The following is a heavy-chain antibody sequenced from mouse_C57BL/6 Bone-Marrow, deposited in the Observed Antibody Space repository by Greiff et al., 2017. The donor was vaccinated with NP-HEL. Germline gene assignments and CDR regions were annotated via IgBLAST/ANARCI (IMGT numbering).Heavy chain of an antibody. J-gene: IGHJ4*01. CDR1: GFTFSDYG. Sequence: EVKLVESGGGLVKPGGSLKLSCAASGFTFSDYGMHWVRQAPGKGLEWVAYISSGSSTIYYADTVKGRFTISRDNANNTLFLQRTSLRSEDTVMYYCARWLRYAMDYWGQGTSVTVSS. V-gene: IGHV5-17*01. CDR3: ARWLRYAMDY. D-gene: IGHD1-2*01. CDR2: ISSGSSTI.